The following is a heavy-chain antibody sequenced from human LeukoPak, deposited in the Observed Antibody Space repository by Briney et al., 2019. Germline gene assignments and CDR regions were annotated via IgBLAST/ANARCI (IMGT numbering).Heavy chain of an antibody. CDR2: LNHSGST. Sequence: SGTLSLTCTVSGHSISSGYYWGWIRQPPGKGLEWIGELNHSGSTNYNPSLKSRVTISVDTSKNQFYLKLSSVTAADTAVYYCARPYSGSYYRGSPFDYWGQGTLVTVSS. CDR3: ARPYSGSYYRGSPFDY. J-gene: IGHJ4*02. V-gene: IGHV4-38-2*02. D-gene: IGHD1-26*01. CDR1: GHSISSGYY.